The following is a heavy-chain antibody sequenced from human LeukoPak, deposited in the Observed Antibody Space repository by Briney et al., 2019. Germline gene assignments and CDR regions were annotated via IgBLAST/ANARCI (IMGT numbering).Heavy chain of an antibody. J-gene: IGHJ4*02. CDR1: GYTFTSYA. Sequence: ASVKVSCKASGYTFTSYAMHWVRQAPGQRLEWMGWINAGNGNTKYSQKFQGRVTITRDTSASTAYMELSSLRFEDTAVYYCARDSPYCSSTSCYGGATWGQGTLVTVSS. CDR2: INAGNGNT. V-gene: IGHV1-3*01. D-gene: IGHD2-2*01. CDR3: ARDSPYCSSTSCYGGAT.